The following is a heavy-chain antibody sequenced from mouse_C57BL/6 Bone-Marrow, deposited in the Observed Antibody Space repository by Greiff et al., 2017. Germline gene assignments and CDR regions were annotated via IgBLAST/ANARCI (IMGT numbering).Heavy chain of an antibody. V-gene: IGHV1-55*01. CDR1: GYTFTSYW. CDR2: ICTGSGCT. Sequence: QVHVKQPGAELVKPGASVKMSCKASGYTFTSYWITWVRQRPGQGLEWIGAICTGSGCTNYNEKFKGQATLAVDTSSSTAYMQLSSLTSEDSAVYYCARGGYWYVDVWGTGTTVTASS. CDR3: ARGGYWYVDV. J-gene: IGHJ1*03.